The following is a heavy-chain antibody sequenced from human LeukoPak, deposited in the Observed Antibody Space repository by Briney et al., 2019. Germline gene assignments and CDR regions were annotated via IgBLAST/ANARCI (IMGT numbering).Heavy chain of an antibody. J-gene: IGHJ4*02. D-gene: IGHD5-18*01. Sequence: PGGSLRLSCAASGFAFSSYSMSWVRQAPGKGLEWVSYISSSSVIDYADSVKGRFTLSRDNAKNSLYLQMNSLRDEDTAVYYCARGFSYGYGLGDYWGQGTLVTVSS. CDR1: GFAFSSYS. V-gene: IGHV3-48*02. CDR2: ISSSSVI. CDR3: ARGFSYGYGLGDY.